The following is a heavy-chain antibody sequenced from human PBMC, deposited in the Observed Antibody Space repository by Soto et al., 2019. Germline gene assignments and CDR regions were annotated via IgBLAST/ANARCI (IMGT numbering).Heavy chain of an antibody. D-gene: IGHD6-13*01. J-gene: IGHJ1*01. Sequence: PGGSLRLSCAASGFTFSSYSMNWIRQAPGKGLEWVSYISSSSSTIYYADSVKGRFTISRDNAKNSLYLQMNSLRAEDTAVYYCPTDLGSSWYPAYSQHWGQGTLVTVSS. CDR1: GFTFSSYS. CDR3: PTDLGSSWYPAYSQH. CDR2: ISSSSSTI. V-gene: IGHV3-48*01.